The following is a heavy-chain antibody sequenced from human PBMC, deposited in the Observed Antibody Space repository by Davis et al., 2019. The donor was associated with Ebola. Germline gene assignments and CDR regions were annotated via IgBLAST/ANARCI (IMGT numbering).Heavy chain of an antibody. D-gene: IGHD5-12*01. J-gene: IGHJ4*02. CDR1: GGSFSGYY. V-gene: IGHV4-34*01. CDR3: ARTRGYSGYGLFDY. Sequence: MPGGSLRLSCAVYGGSFSGYYWSWIRQPPGKGLEWIGEINHSGSTNYNPSLKSRVTISVDTSKNQFSLKLSSVTAADTAVYYCARTRGYSGYGLFDYWGQGTLVTVSS. CDR2: INHSGST.